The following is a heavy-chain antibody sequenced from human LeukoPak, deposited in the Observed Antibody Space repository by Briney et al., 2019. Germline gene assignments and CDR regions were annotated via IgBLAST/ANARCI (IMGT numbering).Heavy chain of an antibody. CDR2: ISWNSGNI. J-gene: IGHJ4*02. CDR1: GITFDDYA. CDR3: AKDRKVRGVTCFDY. V-gene: IGHV3-9*01. Sequence: PGRSLRLSCVASGITFDDYAMHWVRQAPGKGLEWVSGISWNSGNIDYGDSVKGRFTISRDNAKSSLYLQMNSLRAEDTAVYYCAKDRKVRGVTCFDYWGQGTLVTVSS. D-gene: IGHD3-10*01.